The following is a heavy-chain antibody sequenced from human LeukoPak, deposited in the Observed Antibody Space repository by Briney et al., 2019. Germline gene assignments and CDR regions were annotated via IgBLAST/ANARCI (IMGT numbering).Heavy chain of an antibody. CDR2: IIPIFGTA. D-gene: IGHD3-10*01. CDR1: GGTFSSYA. J-gene: IGHJ6*02. V-gene: IGHV1-69*05. Sequence: ASVKVSCKASGGTFSSYATSWVRQAPGQGLEWMGGIIPIFGTANYAQKFQGRVTMTRNTSISTAYMELSSLRSEDTAVYYCARGLLLWFGELLRGMDVWGQGTTVTVSS. CDR3: ARGLLLWFGELLRGMDV.